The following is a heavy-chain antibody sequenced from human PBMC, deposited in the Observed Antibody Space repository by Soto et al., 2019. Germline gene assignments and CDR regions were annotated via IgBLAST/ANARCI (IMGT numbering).Heavy chain of an antibody. V-gene: IGHV1-2*04. CDR3: ARESGGATATLDYYYFCMDV. CDR2: INPNGGVT. D-gene: IGHD5-12*01. CDR1: GDSFNDYY. Sequence: QVQLVQSGAEVRKPGASVTVSCRSSGDSFNDYYIHWVRQAPGQGFEWMGWINPNGGVTKYAQKFQGWVSMTRDTSSRTVYRQLSRLRSDEPAVYYGARESGGATATLDYYYFCMDVWGTGTRVTVSS. J-gene: IGHJ6*03.